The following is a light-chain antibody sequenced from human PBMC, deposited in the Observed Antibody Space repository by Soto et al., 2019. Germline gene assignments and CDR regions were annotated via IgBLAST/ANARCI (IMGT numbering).Light chain of an antibody. CDR1: SSDVGGYNF. CDR2: EVR. CDR3: RSYRSTSTLV. Sequence: QSALTQPASVSGSPGQSITISCTGTSSDVGGYNFVSWYQQHPGKAPKLMIYEVRSRPSGVSNRFSGSKSGDTASLTISGLQAEDAPDYYCRSYRSTSTLVFGTGTKVTVL. J-gene: IGLJ1*01. V-gene: IGLV2-14*01.